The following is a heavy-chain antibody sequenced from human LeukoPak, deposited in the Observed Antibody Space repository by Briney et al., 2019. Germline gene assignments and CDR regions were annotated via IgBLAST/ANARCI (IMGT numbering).Heavy chain of an antibody. J-gene: IGHJ4*02. V-gene: IGHV3-53*01. CDR3: VRDKRVGPAERFDY. CDR2: IRSDTFK. Sequence: GGSLRLSCAVSGFSVSTPYMTWVRQAPGKGLERVSLIRSDTFKSYSDSVKGRVSISRDNYRNTQYLHMSRLRAEDTAVYYCVRDKRVGPAERFDYWGQGTMVTVSS. D-gene: IGHD1-26*01. CDR1: GFSVSTPY.